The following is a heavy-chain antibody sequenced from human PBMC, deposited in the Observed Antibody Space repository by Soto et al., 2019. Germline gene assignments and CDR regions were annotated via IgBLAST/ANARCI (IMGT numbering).Heavy chain of an antibody. V-gene: IGHV1-8*01. J-gene: IGHJ5*02. CDR3: ARGRNYDFWSGYYTGWWFDL. CDR2: MNPNSGNT. CDR1: GYTFTSYD. D-gene: IGHD3-3*01. Sequence: ASVKVSCKASGYTFTSYDINWVRQATGQGLEWMGWMNPNSGNTGYAQKFQGRVTMTRNTSISTAYMELSSLRSEDTAVYYCARGRNYDFWSGYYTGWWFDLWAQRTLVTGSS.